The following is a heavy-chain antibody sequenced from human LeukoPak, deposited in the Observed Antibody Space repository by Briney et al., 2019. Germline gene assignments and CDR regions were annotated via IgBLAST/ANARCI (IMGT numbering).Heavy chain of an antibody. Sequence: PGGSLRLSCAASGFTFSSYSMNWVRQAPGKGLEWVSYISSGSSTIYYADSVRGRFTISRDNAKNSLYLQMNSLRAEDTAVYYCARVAYCAGDCHHMDSWGQGTLVTVSS. CDR1: GFTFSSYS. CDR3: ARVAYCAGDCHHMDS. J-gene: IGHJ4*02. D-gene: IGHD2-21*02. CDR2: ISSGSSTI. V-gene: IGHV3-48*04.